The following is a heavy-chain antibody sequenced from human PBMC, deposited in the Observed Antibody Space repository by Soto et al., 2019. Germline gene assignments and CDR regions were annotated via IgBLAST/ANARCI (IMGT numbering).Heavy chain of an antibody. CDR3: AREENCSDGICYSEYFQR. Sequence: QVQLVQSGPEVKKPGASVKVSCKASGYIFTAYSMHWVGQAPDQGLEWMGVVNPSGGSTNYAQKFPGRITMTRDTSTSTVYMDLSSLTSEDTAVYYCAREENCSDGICYSEYFQRWGQGTLVTVSS. CDR2: VNPSGGST. J-gene: IGHJ1*01. D-gene: IGHD2-15*01. V-gene: IGHV1-46*01. CDR1: GYIFTAYS.